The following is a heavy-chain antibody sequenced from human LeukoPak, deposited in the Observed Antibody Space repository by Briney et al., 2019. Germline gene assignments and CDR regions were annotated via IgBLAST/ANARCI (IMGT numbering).Heavy chain of an antibody. CDR1: GFTLSPFL. J-gene: IGHJ4*02. CDR2: TGPDGSVT. D-gene: IGHD1-1*01. CDR3: ARDMWGTFDY. Sequence: GGSLRLSCAASGFTLSPFLMHWVRQSPGKGPVWVSRTGPDGSVTNYADSVKGRFTISRDNARNTLYLQISSLSVEDTAVYFCARDMWGTFDYWGQGALVTVSS. V-gene: IGHV3-74*01.